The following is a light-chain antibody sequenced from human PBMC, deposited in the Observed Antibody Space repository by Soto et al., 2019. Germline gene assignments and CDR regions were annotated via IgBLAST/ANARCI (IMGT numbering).Light chain of an antibody. CDR3: QQYGSSPRA. CDR2: GAS. Sequence: EVVMTQSPATLSVSPGEIATLSCRASQSVTTNMAWYQQNPGQAPRLLIYGASTRATGIPARFSGSGAGTDFTLTIDRREPEDFATYDCQQYGSSPRAFGQGTKVDIK. V-gene: IGKV3-15*01. CDR1: QSVTTN. J-gene: IGKJ1*01.